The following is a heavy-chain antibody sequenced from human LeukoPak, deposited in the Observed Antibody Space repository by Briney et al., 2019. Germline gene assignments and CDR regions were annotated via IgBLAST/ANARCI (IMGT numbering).Heavy chain of an antibody. Sequence: PSETLSLTCTVSGGSISSGGYYWSWIRQPPGKGLEWIGYIYHSGSTYYNPSLKSRVTISVDRSKNQFSLKLSSVTAADTAVYYCAKDHQGLVDVWGKGTTVTVSS. J-gene: IGHJ6*04. CDR2: IYHSGST. V-gene: IGHV4-30-2*01. CDR3: AKDHQGLVDV. CDR1: GGSISSGGYY.